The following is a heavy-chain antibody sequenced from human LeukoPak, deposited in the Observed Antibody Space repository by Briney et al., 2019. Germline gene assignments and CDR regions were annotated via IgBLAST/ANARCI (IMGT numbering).Heavy chain of an antibody. D-gene: IGHD3-22*01. Sequence: GGSLRLSCAASGFTFSTYAMHWVRQAPGKGLEWVAVISYDGNNKYYADSVKGRFTISRDNSKNTLYLQMNSLRAEDTAVYYCARDKSSGYYYFDYWGQGTLVTVSS. CDR2: ISYDGNNK. CDR3: ARDKSSGYYYFDY. J-gene: IGHJ4*02. V-gene: IGHV3-30-3*01. CDR1: GFTFSTYA.